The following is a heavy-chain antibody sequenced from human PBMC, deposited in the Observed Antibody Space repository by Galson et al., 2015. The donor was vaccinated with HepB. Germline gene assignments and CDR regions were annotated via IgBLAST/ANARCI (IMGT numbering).Heavy chain of an antibody. CDR3: ARVGGTPGPRYCSSTSCYTFDY. Sequence: SVKVSCKASGYTFSSYSITWVRQAPGQGLEWMGWISTYNRDTMYAQKFQGRVTMTADTSTSTAYMELRSLRSDDTAVYYCARVGGTPGPRYCSSTSCYTFDYWGQGTLVTVSS. CDR1: GYTFSSYS. V-gene: IGHV1-18*01. J-gene: IGHJ4*02. D-gene: IGHD2-2*02. CDR2: ISTYNRDT.